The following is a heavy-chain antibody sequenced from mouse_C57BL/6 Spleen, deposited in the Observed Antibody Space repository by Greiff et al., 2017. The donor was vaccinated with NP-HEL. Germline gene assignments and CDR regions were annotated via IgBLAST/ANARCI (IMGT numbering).Heavy chain of an antibody. CDR2: INPNNGGT. V-gene: IGHV1-18*01. CDR3: ARRENPSYAMDY. J-gene: IGHJ4*01. Sequence: EVQLQQSGPELVKPGASVKIPCKASGYTFTDYNMDWVKQSHGKSLEWIGDINPNNGGTIYNQKFKGKATLTVDKSSSTAYMELRSLTSEDTAVYYCARRENPSYAMDYWGQGTSVTVSS. CDR1: GYTFTDYN.